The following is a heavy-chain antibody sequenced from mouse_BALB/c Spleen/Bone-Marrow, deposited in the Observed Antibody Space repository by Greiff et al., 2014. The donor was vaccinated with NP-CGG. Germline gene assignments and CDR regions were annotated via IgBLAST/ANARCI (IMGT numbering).Heavy chain of an antibody. J-gene: IGHJ4*01. Sequence: EVQLVESGGGLVKPGGSLRLSCAASGFTFSDFYMYWVRQTPEKRLEWVATISYGGSYIYYPDSVKGRFTISRDDAKNNLYLQMSSLKSEDTAMYYCARDRGVQGYAMDYWGQGTSVTVSS. V-gene: IGHV5-4*02. CDR3: ARDRGVQGYAMDY. CDR2: ISYGGSYI. CDR1: GFTFSDFY. D-gene: IGHD2-14*01.